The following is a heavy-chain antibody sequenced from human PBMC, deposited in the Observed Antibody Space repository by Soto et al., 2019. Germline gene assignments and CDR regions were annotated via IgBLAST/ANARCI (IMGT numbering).Heavy chain of an antibody. J-gene: IGHJ6*02. CDR3: ASGPVIVGPNDASQHYYYYGMDV. CDR2: IIPIFGTA. CDR1: GGTFSSYA. V-gene: IGHV1-69*12. Sequence: QVQLVQSGAEVKKPGSSVKVSCKASGGTFSSYAISWLRQAPGQGLEWIGGIIPIFGTANYAQKFQGRVTITADEFTSTAYMELSSLRSEDTAVYYCASGPVIVGPNDASQHYYYYGMDVWGQGTTVTVSS. D-gene: IGHD1-26*01.